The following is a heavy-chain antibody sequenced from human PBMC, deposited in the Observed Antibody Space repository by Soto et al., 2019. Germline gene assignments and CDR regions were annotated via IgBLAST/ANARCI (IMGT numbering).Heavy chain of an antibody. D-gene: IGHD3-22*01. J-gene: IGHJ4*02. CDR1: GFTFSSYS. Sequence: GGSLRLSCAASGFTFSSYSMNWVRQAPGKGLEWVSYISSSSSTIYYADSVKGRFTISRDNAKNSLYLQMNSLRDEDTAVYYCARTYYYDSSGYYLSPDFDYWGQGTLVTVSS. CDR3: ARTYYYDSSGYYLSPDFDY. V-gene: IGHV3-48*02. CDR2: ISSSSSTI.